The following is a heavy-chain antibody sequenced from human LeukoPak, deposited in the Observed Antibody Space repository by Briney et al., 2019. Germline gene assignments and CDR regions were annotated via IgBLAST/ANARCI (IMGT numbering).Heavy chain of an antibody. CDR2: IGTAGDT. D-gene: IGHD3-22*01. V-gene: IGHV3-13*01. CDR1: GFTFSSYD. CDR3: ARGLSSGYDGPFDY. J-gene: IGHJ4*02. Sequence: GGSLRLSCAASGFTFSSYDMHWVRQATGKGLEWVSAIGTAGDTYYPGSVKGRFTISRENAKNSLYLQMNSLRAGDTAVYYCARGLSSGYDGPFDYWGQGTLVTVSS.